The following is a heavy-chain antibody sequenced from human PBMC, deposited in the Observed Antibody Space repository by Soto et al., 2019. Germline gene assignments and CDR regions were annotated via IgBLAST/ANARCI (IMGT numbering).Heavy chain of an antibody. CDR1: GFTFTSSA. CDR2: IVVGSGST. CDR3: GRDGGATRNWFDP. Sequence: SVKVSCNASGFTFTSSAVQWVRQARGQRLEWIGWIVVGSGSTSYAQKFQGRVTMTRDTSTSTVYMELSSLRSEDTAVYYCGRDGGATRNWFDPWGQGTLVTVSS. V-gene: IGHV1-58*01. J-gene: IGHJ5*02. D-gene: IGHD1-26*01.